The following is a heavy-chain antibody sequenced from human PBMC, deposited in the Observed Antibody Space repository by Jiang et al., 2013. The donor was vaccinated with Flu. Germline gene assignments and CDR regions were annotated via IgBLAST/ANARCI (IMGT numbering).Heavy chain of an antibody. D-gene: IGHD3-3*01. Sequence: RLSCAASGFTFSSYSMNWVRQAPGKGLEWVSSISSGRSYIYYADSVRGRFTISRDNAKNSLYLQMNSLRAEDTAVYYCAREEVRDFWSGYYRGGGCWGQGTLVTVSS. CDR3: AREEVRDFWSGYYRGGGC. CDR2: ISSGRSYI. CDR1: GFTFSSYS. J-gene: IGHJ4*02. V-gene: IGHV3-21*01.